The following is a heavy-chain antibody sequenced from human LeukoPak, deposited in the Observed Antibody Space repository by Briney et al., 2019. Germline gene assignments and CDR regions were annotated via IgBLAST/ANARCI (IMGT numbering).Heavy chain of an antibody. CDR1: GFSFNSAA. V-gene: IGHV3-23*01. CDR3: AKDIQGSY. J-gene: IGHJ4*02. CDR2: VSSSGANT. D-gene: IGHD2-21*01. Sequence: PGGSLRLSCAASGFSFNSAAMTWVRQAPGKGLEWVSLVSSSGANTYYADSVEGRFTISRDNSKNTVYLQMNSLRAEDTAIYYCAKDIQGSYWGQGTLVTVSS.